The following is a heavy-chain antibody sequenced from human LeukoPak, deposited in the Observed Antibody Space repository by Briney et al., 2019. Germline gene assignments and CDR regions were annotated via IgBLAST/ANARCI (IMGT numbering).Heavy chain of an antibody. J-gene: IGHJ5*02. D-gene: IGHD3-10*01. CDR3: ARDPQLLWFGEIWFDP. CDR1: GYTFTGYY. Sequence: GASVKVSCKASGYTFTGYYMHWVRQAPGQGLEWMGWINPNSGGTNYAQKFQGRVTMTRDTSISTAYMELSRLRSDDTAVYYCARDPQLLWFGEIWFDPWGQGTLVTVSS. V-gene: IGHV1-2*02. CDR2: INPNSGGT.